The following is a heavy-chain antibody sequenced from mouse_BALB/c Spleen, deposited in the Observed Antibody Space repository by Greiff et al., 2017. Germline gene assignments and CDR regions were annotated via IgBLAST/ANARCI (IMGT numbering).Heavy chain of an antibody. J-gene: IGHJ4*01. CDR3: ARYDYPAHYYAMDY. V-gene: IGHV2-9*02. Sequence: VQLVESGPGLVAPSQSLSITCTVSGFSFTSYGVHWVRQPPGKGLEWLGVIWAGGSTNYNSALMSRLSISKDNSKSQVFLKMNSLQTDDTAMYYCARYDYPAHYYAMDYWGQGTSVTVSS. CDR2: IWAGGST. CDR1: GFSFTSYG. D-gene: IGHD2-4*01.